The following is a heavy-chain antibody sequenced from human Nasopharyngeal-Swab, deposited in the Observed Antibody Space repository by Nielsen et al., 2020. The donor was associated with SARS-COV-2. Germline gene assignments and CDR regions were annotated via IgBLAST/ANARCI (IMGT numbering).Heavy chain of an antibody. J-gene: IGHJ4*02. CDR3: ARDPRGDGYSFFDY. V-gene: IGHV3-53*01. Sequence: WIRQPPGKGPEWVSVIYGGGTTEYADSVRGRFTISRDRSGNTLYLQMNSLRADDTAIYYCARDPRGDGYSFFDYWGQGTEVTVSS. D-gene: IGHD5-24*01. CDR2: IYGGGTT.